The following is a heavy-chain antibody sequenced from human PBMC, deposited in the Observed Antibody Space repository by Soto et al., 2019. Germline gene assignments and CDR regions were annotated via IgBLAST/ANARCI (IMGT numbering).Heavy chain of an antibody. CDR3: ALVRGGTTGSYCSYYMDV. CDR2: IYYSGST. V-gene: IGHV4-31*03. D-gene: IGHD1-1*01. Sequence: QVQLQESGPGLVKPSQTLSLTCTVSGGSISSGGYYWSWIRQHPGKGLEWIGYIYYSGSTYYNPSLKSRGTTSVDTSKNEFSLKTSAVTAADTAVYYCALVRGGTTGSYCSYYMDVWGKGTTVTVSS. CDR1: GGSISSGGYY. J-gene: IGHJ6*03.